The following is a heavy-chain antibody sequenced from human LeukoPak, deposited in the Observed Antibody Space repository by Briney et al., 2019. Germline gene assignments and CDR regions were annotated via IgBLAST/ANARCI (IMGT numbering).Heavy chain of an antibody. Sequence: GGSLRLSCAASGFTFSSYAMHWVRQAPGKGLEWVEVISYDGSNKYYADSVKGRFTISRDNSKNTLYLQMNSLRAEDTAVYYCARALGYCSSTSCYAVNYFDYWGQGTLVTVSS. CDR2: ISYDGSNK. CDR3: ARALGYCSSTSCYAVNYFDY. CDR1: GFTFSSYA. J-gene: IGHJ4*02. D-gene: IGHD2-2*01. V-gene: IGHV3-30*04.